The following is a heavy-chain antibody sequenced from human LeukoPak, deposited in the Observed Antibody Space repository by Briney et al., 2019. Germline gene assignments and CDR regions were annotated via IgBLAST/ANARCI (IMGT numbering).Heavy chain of an antibody. CDR2: IYHSGST. CDR3: ARGGSEGYCSSTSCPNWFDP. J-gene: IGHJ5*02. Sequence: SQTLSLTCAVSGGSISSGGYSWSWIRQPPGKGLEWIVYIYHSGSTYYNPSLKSRVTISVQRSKNQFSLKLSSVSAAGTALYYCARGGSEGYCSSTSCPNWFDPWGQGTLVTVSS. V-gene: IGHV4-30-2*01. CDR1: GGSISSGGYS. D-gene: IGHD2-2*01.